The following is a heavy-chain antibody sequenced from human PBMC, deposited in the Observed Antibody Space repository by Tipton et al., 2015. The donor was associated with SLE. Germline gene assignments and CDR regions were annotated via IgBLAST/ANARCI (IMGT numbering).Heavy chain of an antibody. Sequence: TLSLTCTVSGGSISSGNYFWSWIRQPAGKGLEWIGSRYYSGSTDYNPSLKSRATISEDTPKNQFSLRLSSVTAADTAVYYCARYPYDSNGNHYYYYFGMDVWGQGTTVTVSS. J-gene: IGHJ6*02. D-gene: IGHD3-22*01. V-gene: IGHV4-39*07. CDR2: RYYSGST. CDR1: GGSISSGNYF. CDR3: ARYPYDSNGNHYYYYFGMDV.